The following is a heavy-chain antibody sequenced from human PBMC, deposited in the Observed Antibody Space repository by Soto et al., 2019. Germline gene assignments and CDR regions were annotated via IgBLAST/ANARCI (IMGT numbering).Heavy chain of an antibody. J-gene: IGHJ6*02. Sequence: QVQLVQSASEVMKPGASVKVSCKASGYTFIRYGITWVRQAPGQRLEWMGWISPYNDQTIYAQKLQGRVTMTADTSTGTVYMQLRSLKSDDTAVYYCARGGYYDNVWGKLSHYGLDVWGQGTSVTVSS. CDR1: GYTFIRYG. V-gene: IGHV1-18*01. CDR3: ARGGYYDNVWGKLSHYGLDV. CDR2: ISPYNDQT. D-gene: IGHD3-16*01.